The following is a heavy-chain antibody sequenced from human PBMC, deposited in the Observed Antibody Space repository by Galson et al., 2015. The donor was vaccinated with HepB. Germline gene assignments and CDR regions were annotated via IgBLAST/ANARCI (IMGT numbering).Heavy chain of an antibody. CDR2: IKSKIDGGTA. CDR3: TTERPLDTAMVNYYHAMDV. J-gene: IGHJ6*02. CDR1: GFTFSNAW. D-gene: IGHD5-18*01. V-gene: IGHV3-15*01. Sequence: SLRLSCASSGFTFSNAWMSWVRQAPGKGLEWVGRIKSKIDGGTADYAAPVKGRFTISRDDSRNTLYLQVSSLKTEDTAVYYCTTERPLDTAMVNYYHAMDVWGQGTTVTVSS.